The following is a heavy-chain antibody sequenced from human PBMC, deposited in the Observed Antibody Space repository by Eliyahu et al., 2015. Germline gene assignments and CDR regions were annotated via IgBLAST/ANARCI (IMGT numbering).Heavy chain of an antibody. CDR1: GFTSADYA. CDR2: IRSEPFGGTT. D-gene: IGHD1-26*01. CDR3: SRGVDWGARSHYFDY. V-gene: IGHV3-49*05. J-gene: IGHJ4*02. Sequence: EVQLVESGGGLVKPGRSLRLSCTASGFTSADYALNWFRQAPGKGLEWLGFIRSEPFGGTTEYAASVKGRFIISRDDSETIAYLQMNSLKIEDTAVYYCSRGVDWGARSHYFDYWGQGTLVTVSS.